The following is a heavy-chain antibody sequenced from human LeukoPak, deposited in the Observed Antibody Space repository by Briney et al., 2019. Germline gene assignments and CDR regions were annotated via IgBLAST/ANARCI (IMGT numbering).Heavy chain of an antibody. V-gene: IGHV4-34*01. CDR3: ARHIAVVGYFQH. Sequence: PSETLSLTCAVYGGSFSGYYWSWIRQRPGKGLEWIGEINHSGSTNYNPSLKSRVTISVDTSKNQFSLKLSSVTAADTAVYYCARHIAVVGYFQHWGQGTLVTVSS. CDR1: GGSFSGYY. J-gene: IGHJ1*01. D-gene: IGHD6-19*01. CDR2: INHSGST.